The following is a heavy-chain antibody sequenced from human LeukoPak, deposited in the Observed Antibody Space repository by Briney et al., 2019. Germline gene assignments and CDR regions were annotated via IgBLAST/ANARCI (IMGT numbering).Heavy chain of an antibody. CDR2: ISSSGSTI. V-gene: IGHV3-11*04. Sequence: PGGSLRLSCAASGFTFSDYYMSWIRQAPGKGLEWVSYISSSGSTIYYADSVKGRFTISRDNAKNSLYLQMNSLRAEDTAVYYCEGYCSGGSCPEDFQHWGQGTLVTVSS. CDR1: GFTFSDYY. J-gene: IGHJ1*01. CDR3: EGYCSGGSCPEDFQH. D-gene: IGHD2-15*01.